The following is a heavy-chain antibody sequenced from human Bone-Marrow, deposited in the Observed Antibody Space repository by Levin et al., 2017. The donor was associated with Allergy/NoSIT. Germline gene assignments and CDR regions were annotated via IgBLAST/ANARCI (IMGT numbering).Heavy chain of an antibody. CDR3: ARGEFRPDILTGYYRWVIYYGMDV. Sequence: PGGSLRLSCAASGFTFSSYAMHWVRQAPGKGLEWVAVISYDGSNKYYADSVKGRFTISRGNSKNTLYLQMNSLRAEDTAVYYCARGEFRPDILTGYYRWVIYYGMDVWGQGTTVTVSS. CDR1: GFTFSSYA. D-gene: IGHD3-9*01. CDR2: ISYDGSNK. J-gene: IGHJ6*02. V-gene: IGHV3-30-3*01.